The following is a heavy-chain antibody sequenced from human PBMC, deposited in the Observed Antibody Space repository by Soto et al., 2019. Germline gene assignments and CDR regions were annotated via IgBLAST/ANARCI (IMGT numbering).Heavy chain of an antibody. D-gene: IGHD3-16*01. V-gene: IGHV3-9*01. CDR2: INWKSDI. CDR3: AISQDRGGRTTFIY. Sequence: GGSLRLSCAVSGFTFDDNAMHWVRQAPEKGLEWVSGINWKSDIGYADSVEGRFTISRDNAENSLYLQMNSLRAEDTALYYCAISQDRGGRTTFIYWGQGTQVTVSS. J-gene: IGHJ4*02. CDR1: GFTFDDNA.